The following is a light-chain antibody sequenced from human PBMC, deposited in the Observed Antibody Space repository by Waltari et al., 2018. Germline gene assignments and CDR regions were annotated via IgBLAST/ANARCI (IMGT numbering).Light chain of an antibody. CDR2: HAS. CDR3: QQYYDWRS. Sequence: VLTQSPATLSVSPGARATLSCRASQSIGTSLAWFQQKPGQAPRLLIYHASTRATGIPARLSGSGSGTEFTLTIGSLQSEDFAVYYCQQYYDWRSFGQGTKLEIK. CDR1: QSIGTS. J-gene: IGKJ2*01. V-gene: IGKV3-15*01.